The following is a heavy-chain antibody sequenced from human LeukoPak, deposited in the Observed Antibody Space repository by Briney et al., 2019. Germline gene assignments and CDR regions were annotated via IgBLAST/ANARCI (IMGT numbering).Heavy chain of an antibody. CDR3: ASRRGYCSSTSCYAFDI. CDR1: GFTVSSNY. Sequence: GGSLRLSCAASGFTVSSNYMSWVRQAPGKGLEWVSVIYSGGSTYYADSVKGRFTISRDNSKNTLYLQMNSLRAEDTAVYYCASRRGYCSSTSCYAFDIWGQGTMVTVSS. D-gene: IGHD2-2*01. V-gene: IGHV3-66*01. CDR2: IYSGGST. J-gene: IGHJ3*02.